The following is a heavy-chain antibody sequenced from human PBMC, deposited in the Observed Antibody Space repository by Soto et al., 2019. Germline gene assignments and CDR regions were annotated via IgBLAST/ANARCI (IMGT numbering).Heavy chain of an antibody. Sequence: SETLSLTCTVSGGSISSYYWSWIRQPPGKGLEWIGYIYYSGSTNYNPSLKSRVTISVDTSKNKFSLKLSSVTAADTAVYYCARGAYESSGYYYRVWPNFHYWRQGSLASVS. CDR2: IYYSGST. CDR1: GGSISSYY. D-gene: IGHD3-22*01. J-gene: IGHJ4*02. V-gene: IGHV4-59*01. CDR3: ARGAYESSGYYYRVWPNFHY.